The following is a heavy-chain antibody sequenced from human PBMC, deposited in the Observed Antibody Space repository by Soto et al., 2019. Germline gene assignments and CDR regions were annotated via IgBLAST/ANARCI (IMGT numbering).Heavy chain of an antibody. D-gene: IGHD3-3*01. CDR2: INSDGSST. CDR1: GFTFSSYW. CDR3: AREGSVYYDFWSGYYT. J-gene: IGHJ5*02. Sequence: GGSLRLSCEASGFTFSSYWMHWVRQAPGKGLVWVSRINSDGSSTSYADSVKGRFTISRDNAKNTLYLQMNSLRAEDTAVYYCAREGSVYYDFWSGYYTWGQGTLVTVSS. V-gene: IGHV3-74*01.